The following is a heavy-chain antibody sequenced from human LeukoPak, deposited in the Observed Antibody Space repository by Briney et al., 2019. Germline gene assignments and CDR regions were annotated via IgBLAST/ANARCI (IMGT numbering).Heavy chain of an antibody. CDR2: ISHDGMNA. CDR1: GLHFSGTA. D-gene: IGHD6-19*01. CDR3: AKDGAQYSSGPECDP. V-gene: IGHV3-23*01. J-gene: IGHJ5*02. Sequence: GGSLRLSCAASGLHFSGTAVSWVRQAPGKGLEWVSAISHDGMNAYYADSVKGRFTISRDNSKKTVSLEMSSLTAADTGVYYCAKDGAQYSSGPECDPRGQGALVTVSP.